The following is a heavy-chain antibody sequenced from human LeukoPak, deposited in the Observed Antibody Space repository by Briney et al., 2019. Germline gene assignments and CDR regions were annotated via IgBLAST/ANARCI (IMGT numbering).Heavy chain of an antibody. J-gene: IGHJ4*02. Sequence: PSETLSLTCSVSGGPVTEYYWSWIRQPPGKGLEGIGYTYHTGSTNYSPSLKSRVTMSVDASRNQFSLKLVSVTAADTAVYYCARDRGSTGYYYLDSWGQGILVTVSS. D-gene: IGHD1-26*01. CDR3: ARDRGSTGYYYLDS. CDR1: GGPVTEYY. V-gene: IGHV4-59*02. CDR2: TYHTGST.